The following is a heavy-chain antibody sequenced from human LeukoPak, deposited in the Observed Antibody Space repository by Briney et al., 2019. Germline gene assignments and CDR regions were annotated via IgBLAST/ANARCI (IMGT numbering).Heavy chain of an antibody. CDR2: ISGSGGST. V-gene: IGHV3-23*01. CDR1: GFTFSSYA. J-gene: IGHJ4*02. D-gene: IGHD3-3*01. Sequence: QTGGSLRLSCAASGFTFSSYAMSWVRQAPGKGLGWVSAISGSGGSTYYADSVKGRFTISRDNSKNTLYLQMNSLRAEDTAVYSCAKDAPYYDFWSGYLYWGQGTLVTVSS. CDR3: AKDAPYYDFWSGYLY.